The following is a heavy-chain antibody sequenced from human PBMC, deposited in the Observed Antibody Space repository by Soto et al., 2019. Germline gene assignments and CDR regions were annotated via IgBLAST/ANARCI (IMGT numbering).Heavy chain of an antibody. CDR3: AKDGYSYGSFGY. D-gene: IGHD5-18*01. V-gene: IGHV3-23*01. J-gene: IGHJ4*02. CDR1: GFTFSSYA. Sequence: HPGGSLRLSCAASGFTFSSYAMSWVRQAPGKGLEWVSAISGSGGSTYYADSVKGRFTISRDNSKNTLYLQMNSLRAEDTAVYYCAKDGYSYGSFGYWGQGTLVTVSS. CDR2: ISGSGGST.